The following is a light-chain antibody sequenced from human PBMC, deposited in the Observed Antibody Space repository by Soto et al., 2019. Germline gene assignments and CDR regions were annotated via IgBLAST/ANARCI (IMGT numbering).Light chain of an antibody. CDR2: EVS. J-gene: IGLJ1*01. V-gene: IGLV2-14*01. Sequence: QSVLAQPPSASGSPGQSVTISCTGTSSDVGGYNYVSWYQQHPGKAPQLMIYEVSNRPSGVSNRFSGSKSGNTASLTISGLQAEDEADYYCSSYTSSSTLEVFGTGTKVTVL. CDR1: SSDVGGYNY. CDR3: SSYTSSSTLEV.